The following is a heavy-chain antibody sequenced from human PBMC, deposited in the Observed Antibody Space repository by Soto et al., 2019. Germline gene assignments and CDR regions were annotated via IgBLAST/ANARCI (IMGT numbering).Heavy chain of an antibody. V-gene: IGHV4-34*01. CDR1: GGSFSGYY. J-gene: IGHJ4*02. Sequence: QVQLQQWGAGLLKPSETLSLTCAVYGGSFSGYYWSWIRQPPGKGLEWIREINHSGSTNYNPSLKSRVTISVDTSKNQFSLKLSSVTAADTAVYYCARGGDYEVGRNYFDYWGQGTLVTVSS. CDR2: INHSGST. D-gene: IGHD4-17*01. CDR3: ARGGDYEVGRNYFDY.